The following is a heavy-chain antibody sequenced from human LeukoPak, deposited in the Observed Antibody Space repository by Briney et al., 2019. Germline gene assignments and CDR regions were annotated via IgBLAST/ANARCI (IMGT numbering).Heavy chain of an antibody. CDR3: ARRYYGSGSYHPIDY. Sequence: GESLKISCKGSGYSFTSYWISWVRQMPGKGLEWMGRIDPSDSYTNYSPSFQGHVTISADKSISTAYLQWSRLKASDTAMYYCARRYYGSGSYHPIDYWSQGTLVTVSS. CDR2: IDPSDSYT. V-gene: IGHV5-10-1*01. J-gene: IGHJ4*02. D-gene: IGHD3-10*01. CDR1: GYSFTSYW.